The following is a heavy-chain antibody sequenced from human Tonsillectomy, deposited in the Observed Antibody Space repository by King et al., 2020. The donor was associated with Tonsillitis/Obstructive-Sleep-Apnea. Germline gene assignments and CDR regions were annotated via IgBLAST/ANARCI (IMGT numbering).Heavy chain of an antibody. CDR1: GFTVSSNY. Sequence: LAESGGGLVQPGGSLRLSCAVSGFTVSSNYMSWVRQAPGKGLEWVSVIYSDGSTYYADSVKGRFTISRDNSKNTLYLQMNSLRAEDTAVYYCANMAGITGLDFDYWGQGTLVTVSS. CDR3: ANMAGITGLDFDY. V-gene: IGHV3-66*01. J-gene: IGHJ4*02. D-gene: IGHD1-14*01. CDR2: IYSDGST.